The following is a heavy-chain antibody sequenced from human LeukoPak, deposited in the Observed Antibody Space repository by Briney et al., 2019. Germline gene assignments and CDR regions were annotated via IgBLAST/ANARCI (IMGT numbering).Heavy chain of an antibody. Sequence: SGPTLVNPTQTLTLTCTFSGFSLNTSGVGVGWIRQPPVKAQEWLAVIYWDDDNRYSPSLRNRLTITKDTSKNQVVLKMTNMDPVDTATYYCAHRRYTAGYNWFDPWGQGTLVTVSS. D-gene: IGHD5-18*01. CDR3: AHRRYTAGYNWFDP. CDR1: GFSLNTSGVG. CDR2: IYWDDDN. V-gene: IGHV2-5*02. J-gene: IGHJ5*02.